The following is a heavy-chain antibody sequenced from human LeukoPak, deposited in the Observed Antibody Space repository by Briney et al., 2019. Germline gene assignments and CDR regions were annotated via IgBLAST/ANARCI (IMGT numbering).Heavy chain of an antibody. CDR2: VSAYDGNT. V-gene: IGHV1-18*01. CDR1: GYTFTSYG. Sequence: GASVKVSCKASGYTFTSYGFSWMRQAPGQGLEWIGWVSAYDGNTNSAQKFQGRVTMITDTSTTTAYMELSSLRSDDTAVYYCVRDAYGSGKGYFDYWGQGTLVTVSS. D-gene: IGHD3-10*01. J-gene: IGHJ4*02. CDR3: VRDAYGSGKGYFDY.